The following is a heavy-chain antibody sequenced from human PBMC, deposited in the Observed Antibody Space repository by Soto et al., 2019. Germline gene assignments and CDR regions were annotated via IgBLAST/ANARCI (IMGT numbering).Heavy chain of an antibody. CDR1: GGSISSYY. Sequence: SETLSLTCTVSGGSISSYYWSWIRRPPGKGLEWIGYIYYSGSTYYNPSLKSRVTISVDTSKNQFSLRLTSMTAVDTAVYYCARGSRTGTTGYYFDYWGQGMLVTV. V-gene: IGHV4-59*01. CDR3: ARGSRTGTTGYYFDY. D-gene: IGHD1-1*01. J-gene: IGHJ4*02. CDR2: IYYSGST.